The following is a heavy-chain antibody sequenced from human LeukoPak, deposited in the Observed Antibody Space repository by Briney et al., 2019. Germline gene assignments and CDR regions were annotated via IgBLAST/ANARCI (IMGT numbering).Heavy chain of an antibody. CDR3: SRENGAFSPFGY. D-gene: IGHD2-8*01. CDR2: IHYSGSPI. CDR1: GFSVSSYE. V-gene: IGHV3-48*03. J-gene: IGHJ4*02. Sequence: PGGSLRLSCAASGFSVSSYEMNWVRQAPGKGLEWVSYIHYSGSPIYYADSVKGRITISRDNAKNSLYLQMNSLRAEDTAVYYCSRENGAFSPFGYWGQGTLVTVPS.